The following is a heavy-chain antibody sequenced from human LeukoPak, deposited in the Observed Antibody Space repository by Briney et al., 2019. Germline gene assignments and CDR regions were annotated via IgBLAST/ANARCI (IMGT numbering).Heavy chain of an antibody. J-gene: IGHJ4*02. CDR2: INHSGST. V-gene: IGHV4-34*01. CDR3: ARVCSGGSCYSY. Sequence: SETLSLTCAVYGGSFSGYYWSWIRQPPGKGLEWIGEINHSGSTNYNPSLKSRVTISVDTSKNQFSLKLSSVTAADTAVYYCARVCSGGSCYSYGGQGTLVTVSS. CDR1: GGSFSGYY. D-gene: IGHD2-15*01.